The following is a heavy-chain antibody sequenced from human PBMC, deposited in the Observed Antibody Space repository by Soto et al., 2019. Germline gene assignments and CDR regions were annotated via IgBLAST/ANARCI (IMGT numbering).Heavy chain of an antibody. Sequence: GGSLRLSCAASGLTFNNYAMSWVRQPPGKGLEWVSANSASGATTYFADSVKGRFTISRDNSRDTLYLEMNSLRAEDTAIYYCAKVDFDIWFFDLWGRGTLVTVSS. CDR1: GLTFNNYA. CDR3: AKVDFDIWFFDL. V-gene: IGHV3-23*01. J-gene: IGHJ2*01. CDR2: NSASGATT.